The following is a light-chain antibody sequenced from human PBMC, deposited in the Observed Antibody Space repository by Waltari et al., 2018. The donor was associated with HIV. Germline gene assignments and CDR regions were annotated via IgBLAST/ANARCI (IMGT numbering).Light chain of an antibody. CDR1: ALPKKY. V-gene: IGLV3-10*01. CDR3: YSTDSSGNHRV. J-gene: IGLJ2*01. Sequence: SYELTQPPSVSVSPGQTARITCSGDALPKKYPYWYQQKSGQAPVLVIYEDSKLPSGIPERFSGSSSGTMATLTISGAQVEDEADYYCYSTDSSGNHRVFGGGTKLTVL. CDR2: EDS.